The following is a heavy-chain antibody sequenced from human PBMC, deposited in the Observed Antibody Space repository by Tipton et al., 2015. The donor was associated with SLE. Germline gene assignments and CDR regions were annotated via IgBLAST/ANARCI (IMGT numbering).Heavy chain of an antibody. Sequence: SLRLSCAASGFTFRTFWMSWVRQAPGKGLEWVANIKLDGSEKYYVDSVKGRFTISRDNAKNSLYLQMNSLRGEDTAVYYCARGGSWSADYWGQGTLVTVSS. D-gene: IGHD6-13*01. CDR3: ARGGSWSADY. CDR2: IKLDGSEK. CDR1: GFTFRTFW. J-gene: IGHJ4*02. V-gene: IGHV3-7*01.